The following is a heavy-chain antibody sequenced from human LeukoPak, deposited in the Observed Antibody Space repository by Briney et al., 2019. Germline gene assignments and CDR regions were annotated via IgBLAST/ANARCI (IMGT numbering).Heavy chain of an antibody. CDR2: INRSGSA. CDR1: GGSLSGYY. CDR3: ARTRTTVTMALGI. Sequence: PSETLSLTCAVYGGSLSGYYWSWIRQPPGRGLEWIGEINRSGSANYNPSLKSRVTVSVDTSKNQFSLKLSSVTAADTAVYYCARTRTTVTMALGIWGQGTMVTVSS. D-gene: IGHD4-17*01. V-gene: IGHV4-34*01. J-gene: IGHJ3*02.